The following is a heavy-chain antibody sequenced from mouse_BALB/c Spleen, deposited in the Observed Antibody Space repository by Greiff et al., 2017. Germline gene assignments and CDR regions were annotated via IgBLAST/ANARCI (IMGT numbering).Heavy chain of an antibody. CDR2: ISSGSSTI. CDR3: ARIYYYGSSHYYYAMDY. V-gene: IGHV5-17*02. Sequence: EVKVVESGGGLVQPGGSRKLSCAASGFTFSSFGMHWVRQAPEKGLEWVAYISSGSSTIYYADTVKGRFTISRDNPKNTLFLQMTSLRSEDTAMYYCARIYYYGSSHYYYAMDYWGQGTSVTVSS. D-gene: IGHD1-1*01. J-gene: IGHJ4*01. CDR1: GFTFSSFG.